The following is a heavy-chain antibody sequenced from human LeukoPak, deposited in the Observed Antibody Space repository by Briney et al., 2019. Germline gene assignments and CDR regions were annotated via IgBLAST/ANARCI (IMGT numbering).Heavy chain of an antibody. CDR1: GGSISSGGYY. V-gene: IGHV4-31*03. CDR3: ARVPPWYYYGMDV. CDR2: IYYSGST. J-gene: IGHJ6*02. Sequence: TSQTLSLTCTVSGGSISSGGYYWSWIRQHLGKGLEWIGYIYYSGSTYYNPSLKSRVTISVDTSKNQFSLKLSSVTAADTAVYYCARVPPWYYYGMDVWGQGTTVTVSS.